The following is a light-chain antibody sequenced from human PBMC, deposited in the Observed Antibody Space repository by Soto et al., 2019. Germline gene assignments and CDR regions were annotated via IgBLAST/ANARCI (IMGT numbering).Light chain of an antibody. J-gene: IGLJ3*02. CDR3: GTWDTSLSAL. CDR1: SSDVGTYNH. Sequence: QSALTQPPSASGSPGQSVTVSCTGTSSDVGTYNHVSWYQQHPGKAPKLIIYEVDQRPSGVPDRFSGSKSGNTASLTVSGLQAEDEADYYCGTWDTSLSALFGGGTKLTVL. V-gene: IGLV2-8*01. CDR2: EVD.